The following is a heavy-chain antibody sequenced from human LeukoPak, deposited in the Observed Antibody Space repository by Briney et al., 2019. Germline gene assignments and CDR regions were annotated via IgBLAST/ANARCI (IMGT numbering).Heavy chain of an antibody. CDR1: GFTFSSYA. CDR3: VKRRAGDGYYFDY. Sequence: GGSLRLSCAASGFTFSSYAMSWVRQAPGKGLEWVSANSGSGGSTYYADSVKGRFTISRDNSKNTLYLQMNSLRADDTALYYCVKRRAGDGYYFDYWGQGTLVTVSS. V-gene: IGHV3-23*01. J-gene: IGHJ4*02. CDR2: NSGSGGST. D-gene: IGHD6-19*01.